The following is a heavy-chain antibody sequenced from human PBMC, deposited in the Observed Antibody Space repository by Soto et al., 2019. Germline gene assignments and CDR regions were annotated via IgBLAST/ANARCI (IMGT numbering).Heavy chain of an antibody. V-gene: IGHV4-39*01. CDR3: ASCNTYYDILTGYSTTHFDY. Sequence: SETLSLTCTVSGGSISSSSYYWGWIRQPPGKGLEWIGSIYYSGSTYYNPSLKSRVTISVDTSKNQFSLKLSSVTAADTAVYYCASCNTYYDILTGYSTTHFDYWGQGTLVTVSS. J-gene: IGHJ4*02. D-gene: IGHD3-9*01. CDR1: GGSISSSSYY. CDR2: IYYSGST.